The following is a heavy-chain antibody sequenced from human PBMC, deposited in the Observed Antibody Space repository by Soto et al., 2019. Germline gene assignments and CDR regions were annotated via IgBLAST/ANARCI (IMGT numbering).Heavy chain of an antibody. CDR2: ISAYNGNK. Sequence: QVQLVQSGPEVKKPGASVKVSCKASGYTFSSYGISWVRQAPGQGLEWMGWISAYNGNKNYAQKLQGRGTMTTDTSLSPADMDPRSPGSDATAVYDCARDGPPLDSWGPGPLITVSS. CDR3: ARDGPPLDS. V-gene: IGHV1-18*01. CDR1: GYTFSSYG. J-gene: IGHJ4*02.